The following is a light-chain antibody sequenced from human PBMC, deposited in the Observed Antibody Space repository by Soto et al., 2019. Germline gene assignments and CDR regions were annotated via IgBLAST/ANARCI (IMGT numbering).Light chain of an antibody. V-gene: IGKV1-5*03. CDR3: QQYNVYYRT. Sequence: DIQMTQSPSTLPASVGDRVTITCRASQSISNWLAWYQQKPGRAPKLLIYKASSLQSGVPSRFSGSGSGTEFTLTISSLHPDDFATYYCQQYNVYYRTFGQGTKVDIK. CDR2: KAS. CDR1: QSISNW. J-gene: IGKJ1*01.